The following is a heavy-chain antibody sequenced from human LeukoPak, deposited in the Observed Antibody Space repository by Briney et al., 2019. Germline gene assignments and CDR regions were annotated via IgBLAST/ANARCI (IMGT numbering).Heavy chain of an antibody. J-gene: IGHJ3*02. CDR3: ARDFGGNAFDI. Sequence: AGGSLRLSCAASGFTFSSYAMHWVRQAPGKGLEWVAVISYDGSNKYYADSVKGRFTISRDNSKNTLYLQMNSLRAEDTAVYYCARDFGGNAFDIWGQGTMVTVSS. V-gene: IGHV3-30-3*01. CDR1: GFTFSSYA. D-gene: IGHD3-3*01. CDR2: ISYDGSNK.